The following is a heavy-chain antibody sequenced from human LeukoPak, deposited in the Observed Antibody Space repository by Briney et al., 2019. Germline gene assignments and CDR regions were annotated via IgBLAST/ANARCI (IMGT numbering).Heavy chain of an antibody. J-gene: IGHJ4*02. CDR2: INTNTGNP. V-gene: IGHV7-4-1*02. CDR1: GYTFTSYA. CDR3: ARDHLPDNWGSRGIFDN. D-gene: IGHD7-27*01. Sequence: WASVKVSCKASGYTFTSYAMNWVRQAPGQGLEWMGWINTNTGNPTYAQGFTGRFVFSLDTSVSTAYLQISSLKAEDTSVYYCARDHLPDNWGSRGIFDNWGQGTLVTVSS.